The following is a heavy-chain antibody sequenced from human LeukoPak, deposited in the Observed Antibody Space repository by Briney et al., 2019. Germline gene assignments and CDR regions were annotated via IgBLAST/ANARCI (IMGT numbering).Heavy chain of an antibody. V-gene: IGHV3-7*01. CDR2: IKQDGSEK. D-gene: IGHD6-6*01. CDR3: ARDHGSSSPDY. J-gene: IGHJ4*02. CDR1: GFTFSSYA. Sequence: GGSLRHSCAASGFTFSSYAMSWVRQAPGKGLEWVANIKQDGSEKYYVDSVKGRFTISRDNAKNSLYLQMNSLRAEDTAVYYCARDHGSSSPDYWGQGTLVTVSS.